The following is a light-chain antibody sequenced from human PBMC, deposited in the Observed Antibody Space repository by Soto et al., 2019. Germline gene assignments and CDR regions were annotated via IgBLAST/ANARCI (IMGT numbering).Light chain of an antibody. CDR3: SSHTNSNTRV. J-gene: IGLJ2*01. CDR1: SGDVGSYNY. V-gene: IGLV2-14*01. CDR2: DVS. Sequence: QSALTQPASVSGSPGQSITISCTGTSGDVGSYNYVSWYQQHPGKAPKLMIYDVSNRPSGVSDRFSGSKSGNTASLTISGLQAEDEADYYCSSHTNSNTRVFGGGTKVTVL.